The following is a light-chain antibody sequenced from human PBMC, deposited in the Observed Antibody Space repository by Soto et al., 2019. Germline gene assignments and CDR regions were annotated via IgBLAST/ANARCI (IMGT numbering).Light chain of an antibody. J-gene: IGLJ1*01. CDR3: CSYAVRNTFYV. V-gene: IGLV2-11*01. CDR2: DVS. Sequence: QSALTQPRSVSGSPGQSVIISCTGTSNDVGAYNYVSWYQQHPGKAPRLVIYDVSKRPSGVPARFSGSKSGNTASLTISGLQADDEAEYCCCSYAVRNTFYVFGTGTKLTVL. CDR1: SNDVGAYNY.